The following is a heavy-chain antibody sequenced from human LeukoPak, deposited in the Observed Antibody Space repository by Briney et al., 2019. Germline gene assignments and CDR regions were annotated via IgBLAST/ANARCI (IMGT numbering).Heavy chain of an antibody. V-gene: IGHV3-48*01. CDR2: ISSSSSTI. CDR1: GFTVSSNY. CDR3: ARDRDWLDAFDI. Sequence: GGSLRLSCAASGFTVSSNYMNWVRQAPGKGLEWVSYISSSSSTIYYADSVKGRFTISRDNAKNSLYLQMNSLRAEDTAVYYCARDRDWLDAFDIWGQGTMVTVSS. D-gene: IGHD3/OR15-3a*01. J-gene: IGHJ3*02.